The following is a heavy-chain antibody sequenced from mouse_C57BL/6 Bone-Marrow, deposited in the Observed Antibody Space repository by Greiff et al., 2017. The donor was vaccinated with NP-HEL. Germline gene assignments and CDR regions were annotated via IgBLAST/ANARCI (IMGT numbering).Heavy chain of an antibody. CDR2: ISYDGSN. V-gene: IGHV3-6*01. J-gene: IGHJ2*01. D-gene: IGHD1-1*01. CDR3: ARVDYYGSSFDY. CDR1: GYSITSGYY. Sequence: EVKLMESGPGLVKPSQSLSLTCSVTGYSITSGYYWNWIRQFPGNKLEWMGYISYDGSNNYNPSLKNRISITRDTSKNQFFLKLNSVTTEDTATYYCARVDYYGSSFDYWGQGTTLTVSS.